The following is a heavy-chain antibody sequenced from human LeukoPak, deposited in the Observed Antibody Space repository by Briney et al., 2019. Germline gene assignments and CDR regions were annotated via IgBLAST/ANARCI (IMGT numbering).Heavy chain of an antibody. CDR2: ISSSSSYI. J-gene: IGHJ3*02. D-gene: IGHD6-13*01. CDR1: GFTFSSYS. Sequence: PGGSLRLSCAASGFTFSSYSMNWVRQAPGKGLEWVSSISSSSSYIYYAGSVKGRFTISRDNAKNSLYLQMNSLRAEDTAVYYCARDIAAAGAFDIWGQGTMVTVSS. CDR3: ARDIAAAGAFDI. V-gene: IGHV3-21*01.